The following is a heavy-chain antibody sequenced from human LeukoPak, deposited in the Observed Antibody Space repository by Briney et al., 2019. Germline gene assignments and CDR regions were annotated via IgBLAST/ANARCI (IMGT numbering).Heavy chain of an antibody. D-gene: IGHD1-26*01. V-gene: IGHV3-74*01. CDR2: IQSDGTT. CDR3: ARDGSYKFDY. CDR1: GLTFSSAW. Sequence: GGSLRLSCAASGLTFSSAWMHWVRQTPGKGLVWVSRIQSDGTTTYADSVRGRFTISRDNAKSTLYLQMNNLRAEDTAVYYCARDGSYKFDYWGQGTLVTVSS. J-gene: IGHJ4*02.